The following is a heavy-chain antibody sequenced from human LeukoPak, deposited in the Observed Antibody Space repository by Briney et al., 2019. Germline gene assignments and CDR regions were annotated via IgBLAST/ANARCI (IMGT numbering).Heavy chain of an antibody. D-gene: IGHD2-8*01. CDR2: INYSGST. Sequence: PSETLSLTCAVYGGSFSGYYWSWIRQPPGKGLEWIGEINYSGSTNYNPSLKSRVTISVDTSKNQFSLKLTSVTAADTAVYYCARGIVLMVYATFDYWGQGTLVTVSS. J-gene: IGHJ4*02. CDR3: ARGIVLMVYATFDY. V-gene: IGHV4-34*01. CDR1: GGSFSGYY.